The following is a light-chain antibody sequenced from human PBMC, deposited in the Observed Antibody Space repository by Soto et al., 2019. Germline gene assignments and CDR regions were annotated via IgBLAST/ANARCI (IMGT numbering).Light chain of an antibody. CDR3: SSYAGTSNV. CDR1: SRDVGGYNY. Sequence: QSALTQPPSASGSPGQSVAISCTGTSRDVGGYNYVSWYQQHPGKAPKLMIYEVNKRPTGVPDRFSGSTSGNTASLPVSGLQAEDEADYYCSSYAGTSNVFRTGTKAPV. J-gene: IGLJ1*01. V-gene: IGLV2-8*01. CDR2: EVN.